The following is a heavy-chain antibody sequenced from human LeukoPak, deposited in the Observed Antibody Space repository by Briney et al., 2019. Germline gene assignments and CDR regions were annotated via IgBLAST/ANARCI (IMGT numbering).Heavy chain of an antibody. V-gene: IGHV5-51*01. CDR2: IYPADSDT. Sequence: GESLKISCEASGYTFSNYWIGWVRQMPGKGLEWVGIIYPADSDTRYSLSFQGQVTIAADKSINTAYLQWSSLKASDTARYYCARRAAGLDYWGQGTLVTVSS. J-gene: IGHJ4*02. CDR3: ARRAAGLDY. CDR1: GYTFSNYW. D-gene: IGHD6-13*01.